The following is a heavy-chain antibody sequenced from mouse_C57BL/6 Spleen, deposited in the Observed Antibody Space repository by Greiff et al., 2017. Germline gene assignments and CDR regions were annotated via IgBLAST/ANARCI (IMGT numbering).Heavy chain of an antibody. V-gene: IGHV5-17*01. J-gene: IGHJ4*01. Sequence: VQLQQSGGGLVKPGGSLKLSCAASGFTFSDYGMHWVRQAPEKGLEWVAYISSGSSTIYYADTVKGRFTISRDNAKNTLFLQMTSLRSEDTAMYYCARSSYDAMDYWGQGTSVTVSS. CDR3: ARSSYDAMDY. CDR2: ISSGSSTI. CDR1: GFTFSDYG.